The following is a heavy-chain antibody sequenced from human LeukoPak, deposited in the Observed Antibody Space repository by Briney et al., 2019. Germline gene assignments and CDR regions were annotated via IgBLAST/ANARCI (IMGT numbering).Heavy chain of an antibody. V-gene: IGHV3-23*01. J-gene: IGHJ4*02. CDR2: ISDDGRST. CDR1: GFTFSSYG. Sequence: GGSLRLSCAASGFTFSSYGMSWVRQAPGKGLEWVSSISDDGRSTYYADSVKGRFTMSKDNSKNTMYLQMNNLRAEDTAIYYCAKRVPYTSSSVYFDYWGQGTLVTVSS. CDR3: AKRVPYTSSSVYFDY. D-gene: IGHD6-6*01.